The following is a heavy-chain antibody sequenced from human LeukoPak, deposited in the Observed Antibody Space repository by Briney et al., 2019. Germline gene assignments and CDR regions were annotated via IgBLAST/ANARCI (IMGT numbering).Heavy chain of an antibody. J-gene: IGHJ4*02. Sequence: PGRSLRLSCAASGFTFDDYAMHWVRQAPGKGLEWVSGISWNSGSIGYADSVKGRFTISRDNAKNSLYLQMNSLRAEDTALYYCAKDTYGSGSYYLDYWGQGTLVTVSS. CDR3: AKDTYGSGSYYLDY. D-gene: IGHD3-10*01. V-gene: IGHV3-9*01. CDR2: ISWNSGSI. CDR1: GFTFDDYA.